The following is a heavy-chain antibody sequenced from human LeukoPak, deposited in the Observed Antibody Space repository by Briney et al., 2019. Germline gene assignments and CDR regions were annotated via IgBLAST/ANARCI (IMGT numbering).Heavy chain of an antibody. D-gene: IGHD5-18*01. CDR3: ARGSDMVTRYRGGNWFDP. Sequence: ASVKVSCKASGYTFTGYYMHWVRQAPGQGLEWMGWINPNSGGTNYAQKFQGRVTMTRDTSISTVYMELTRLRSDDTAVYYCARGSDMVTRYRGGNWFDPWGQGTLVTVSS. CDR1: GYTFTGYY. CDR2: INPNSGGT. J-gene: IGHJ5*02. V-gene: IGHV1-2*02.